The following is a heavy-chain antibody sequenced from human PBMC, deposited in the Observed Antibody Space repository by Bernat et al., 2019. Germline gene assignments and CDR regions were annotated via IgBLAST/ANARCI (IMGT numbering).Heavy chain of an antibody. CDR1: GGTFSSYT. V-gene: IGHV1-69*08. J-gene: IGHJ5*02. Sequence: QVQLVQSGAEVKKPGSSVKVSCKASGGTFSSYTISWVRQAPGQGLEWMGRIIPILGIANYAQKCQGRVTITADKSTSTAYMELSSLRSEDTAVYYCARETYYYGSGRGWFDPWGQGTLVTVSS. CDR3: ARETYYYGSGRGWFDP. D-gene: IGHD3-10*01. CDR2: IIPILGIA.